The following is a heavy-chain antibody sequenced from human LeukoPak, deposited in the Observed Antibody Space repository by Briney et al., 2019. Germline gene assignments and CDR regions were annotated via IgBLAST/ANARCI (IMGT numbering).Heavy chain of an antibody. Sequence: PGRSLRLSCAASGFTFDDYAMHWVRQAPGKGLEWVSGISWNSGSLAYADSVKGRLTISRDNAKNSLYLQMNSLRTADKALYYWARGLAGDQGYFDLSGRGTLATVSS. J-gene: IGHJ2*01. D-gene: IGHD3-16*01. CDR3: ARGLAGDQGYFDL. V-gene: IGHV3-9*01. CDR1: GFTFDDYA. CDR2: ISWNSGSL.